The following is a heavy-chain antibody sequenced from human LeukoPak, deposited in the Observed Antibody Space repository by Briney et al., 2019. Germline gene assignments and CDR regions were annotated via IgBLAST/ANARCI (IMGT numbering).Heavy chain of an antibody. CDR1: GYTFTGYY. CDR2: IIPIFGTA. CDR3: ARDQESPYYFDY. V-gene: IGHV1-69*05. J-gene: IGHJ4*02. Sequence: SVKVSCKASGYTFTGYYMHWVRQAPGQGLEWMGGIIPIFGTANYAQKFQGRVTITTDESTSTAYMELSSLRSEDTAVYYCARDQESPYYFDYWGQGTLVTVSS.